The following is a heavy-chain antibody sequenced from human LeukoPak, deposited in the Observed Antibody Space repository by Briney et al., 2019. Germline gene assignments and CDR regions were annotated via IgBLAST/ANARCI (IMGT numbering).Heavy chain of an antibody. CDR1: ADSINSTYYY. J-gene: IGHJ5*02. D-gene: IGHD3-10*01. V-gene: IGHV4-61*02. CDR2: IYRSGST. CDR3: ARDLRGGWFDP. Sequence: SQTLSLTCTVSADSINSTYYYWRWIRQPPEKGLEWVGRIYRSGSTNYNPSFKSRVTISVDTSKNHFSLKLNSLTAADTAVYYCARDLRGGWFDPWGQGTLVTVSS.